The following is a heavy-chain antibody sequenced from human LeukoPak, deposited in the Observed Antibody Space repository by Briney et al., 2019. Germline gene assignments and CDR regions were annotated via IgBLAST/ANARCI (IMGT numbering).Heavy chain of an antibody. CDR1: GYTFTSYG. CDR3: ARSRGPYCSSTSCYSVDVVATDYHY. J-gene: IGHJ4*02. Sequence: ASVKDSCKASGYTFTSYGISWVRQAPGQGLEWMGWISAYNGNTNYAQKLQARVTMTTDTSTSTAYMELRSLRSDDTAVYYCARSRGPYCSSTSCYSVDVVATDYHYWGQGTLVTVSS. D-gene: IGHD2-2*02. V-gene: IGHV1-18*01. CDR2: ISAYNGNT.